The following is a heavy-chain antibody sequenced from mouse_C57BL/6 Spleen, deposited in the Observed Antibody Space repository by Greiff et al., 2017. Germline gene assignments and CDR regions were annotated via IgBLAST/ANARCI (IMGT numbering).Heavy chain of an antibody. CDR1: GYTFTSYW. V-gene: IGHV1-5*01. Sequence: EVQLQQSGTVLARPGASVKMSCKTSGYTFTSYWMHWVKQRPGQGLEWIGAIYPGNSDTSYNQKFKGKVKLTAVTSASTAYMELSSLTNEDSAVXYCTRRPAQGYAMDYWGQGTSVTVSS. CDR2: IYPGNSDT. J-gene: IGHJ4*01. CDR3: TRRPAQGYAMDY.